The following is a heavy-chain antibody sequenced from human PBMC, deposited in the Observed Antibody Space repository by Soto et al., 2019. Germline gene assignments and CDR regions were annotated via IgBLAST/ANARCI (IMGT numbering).Heavy chain of an antibody. Sequence: MGGIVPIFGTANYAQKFQGRVTITADESTSTAYMELSSLRSEDTAVYYCARDDFRNIAAAVPAGYYYGMDVWGQGTTVTVSS. D-gene: IGHD6-13*01. V-gene: IGHV1-69*01. CDR3: ARDDFRNIAAAVPAGYYYGMDV. J-gene: IGHJ6*02. CDR2: IVPIFGTA.